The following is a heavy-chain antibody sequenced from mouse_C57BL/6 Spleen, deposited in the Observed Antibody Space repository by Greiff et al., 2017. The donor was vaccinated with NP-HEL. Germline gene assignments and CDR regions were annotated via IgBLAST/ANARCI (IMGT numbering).Heavy chain of an antibody. CDR3: ARDPYGNPYYFDY. CDR1: GFTFSSYA. Sequence: EVQGVESGGGLVKPGGSLKLSCAASGFTFSSYAMSWVRQTPEKRLEWVATISDGGSYTYYPDNVKGRFTISRDNAKNNLYLQMSHLKSEDTAMYYCARDPYGNPYYFDYWGQGTTLTVSS. D-gene: IGHD2-1*01. CDR2: ISDGGSYT. J-gene: IGHJ2*01. V-gene: IGHV5-4*01.